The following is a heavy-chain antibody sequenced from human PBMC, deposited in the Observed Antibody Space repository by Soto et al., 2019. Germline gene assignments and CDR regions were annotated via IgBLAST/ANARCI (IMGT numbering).Heavy chain of an antibody. V-gene: IGHV1-69*01. CDR3: ARSSSIAARRGYYYYYGMDV. J-gene: IGHJ6*02. Sequence: QVRLVQSGAEVKKPGSSVKVSCKASGGTFSSYAISWVRQAPGQGLEWMGGIIPIFGTANYAQKFQGRVTITADESTSTAYMELSSLRSEDTAVYYCARSSSIAARRGYYYYYGMDVWGQGTTVTVSS. CDR1: GGTFSSYA. D-gene: IGHD6-6*01. CDR2: IIPIFGTA.